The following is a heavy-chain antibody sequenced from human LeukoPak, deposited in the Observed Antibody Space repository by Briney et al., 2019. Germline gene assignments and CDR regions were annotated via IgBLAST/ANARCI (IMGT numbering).Heavy chain of an antibody. V-gene: IGHV4-39*01. D-gene: IGHD6-13*01. Sequence: PSETLSLTCTVSGGSISSSSYYWGWIRQPPGKGLEWIGSIYYSGSTYYNPSLKTRVTISVDTSKHQFSLKLSSVTAADTAVYYCARQIGYSSSWYPSFLDYWGQGTLVTVSS. J-gene: IGHJ4*02. CDR2: IYYSGST. CDR3: ARQIGYSSSWYPSFLDY. CDR1: GGSISSSSYY.